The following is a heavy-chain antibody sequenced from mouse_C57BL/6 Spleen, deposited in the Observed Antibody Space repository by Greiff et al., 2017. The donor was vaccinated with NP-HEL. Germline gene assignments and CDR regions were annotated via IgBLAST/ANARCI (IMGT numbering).Heavy chain of an antibody. CDR1: GYTFTSYW. CDR3: ARQDYGSSSGDY. CDR2: IDPSDSYT. J-gene: IGHJ4*01. D-gene: IGHD1-1*01. Sequence: QVQLQQPGAELVMPGASVKLSCKASGYTFTSYWMHWVKQRPGQGLEWIGEIDPSDSYTNYNQKFKGKSTLTVDKSSSTAYMQLSSLTSEDSAVYYCARQDYGSSSGDYWGQGTSVTVSS. V-gene: IGHV1-69*01.